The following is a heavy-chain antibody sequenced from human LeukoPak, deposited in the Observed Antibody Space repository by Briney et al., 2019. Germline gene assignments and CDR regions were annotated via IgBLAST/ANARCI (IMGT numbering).Heavy chain of an antibody. CDR2: IYYSGST. V-gene: IGHV4-59*01. J-gene: IGHJ4*02. CDR3: ARLGIIAAAGSNDY. D-gene: IGHD6-13*01. CDR1: GGSISSYY. Sequence: SETLSLTCTVSGGSISSYYWSWIRQPPGKGLEWIGYIYYSGSTNYNPSLKSRVTISVDTSKNQFSLKLSSVTAADTAVYYCARLGIIAAAGSNDYWGQGTLVTVSS.